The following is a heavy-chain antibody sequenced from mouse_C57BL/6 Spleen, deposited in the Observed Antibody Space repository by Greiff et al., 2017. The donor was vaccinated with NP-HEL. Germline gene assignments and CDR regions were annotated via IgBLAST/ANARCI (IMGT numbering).Heavy chain of an antibody. V-gene: IGHV1-59*01. CDR3: ARGDYSNYVGGAMDY. D-gene: IGHD2-5*01. CDR2: IDPSDSYT. Sequence: QVQLQQPGAELVRPGTSVKLSCKASGYTFTSYWMHWVKQRPGQGLEWIGVIDPSDSYTNYNQKFKGKATLTVDTSSSTAYMQLSSLTSEDSAVYYCARGDYSNYVGGAMDYWGQGTSVTVSS. J-gene: IGHJ4*01. CDR1: GYTFTSYW.